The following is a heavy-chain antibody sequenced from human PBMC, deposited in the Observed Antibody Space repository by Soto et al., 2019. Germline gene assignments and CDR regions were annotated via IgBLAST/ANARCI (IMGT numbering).Heavy chain of an antibody. V-gene: IGHV3-23*01. CDR1: GFTFSSYA. CDR2: ISGSGGST. CDR3: AKRQYYYGSGSYYIGAFDI. Sequence: VGSLRLSCAASGFTFSSYAMSWVRQAPGKGLEWVSAISGSGGSTYYADSVKGRFTISRDNSKNTLYLQMNSLRAEDTAVYYCAKRQYYYGSGSYYIGAFDIWGQGTVVTVSS. J-gene: IGHJ3*02. D-gene: IGHD3-10*01.